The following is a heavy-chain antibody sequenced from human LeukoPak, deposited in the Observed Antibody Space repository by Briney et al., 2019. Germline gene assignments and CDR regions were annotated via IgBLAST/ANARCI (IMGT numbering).Heavy chain of an antibody. D-gene: IGHD3-3*01. J-gene: IGHJ4*02. CDR2: IIPILGIA. V-gene: IGHV1-69*04. CDR3: ARVTGAIFGVPPPRDY. Sequence: ASVKVSCKASGGTFSSYAISWVRQAPGQGLEWMGRIIPILGIANYAQKLQGRVTITADKSTSTAYMELSSLRSEDTAVYYCARVTGAIFGVPPPRDYWGQGTLVTVSS. CDR1: GGTFSSYA.